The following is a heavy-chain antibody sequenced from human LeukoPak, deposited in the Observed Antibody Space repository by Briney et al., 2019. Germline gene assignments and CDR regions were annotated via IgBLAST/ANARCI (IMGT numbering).Heavy chain of an antibody. Sequence: ASVKVSCKASGYTFTSYGISWVRQAPGQGLEWMGWISAYNGNTNYAQKLQGRVTMATDTSTSTAHMELRSLRSDDTAVYYCARHSSSWYLVWFDPWGQGTLVTVSS. CDR3: ARHSSSWYLVWFDP. D-gene: IGHD6-13*01. CDR2: ISAYNGNT. J-gene: IGHJ5*02. CDR1: GYTFTSYG. V-gene: IGHV1-18*01.